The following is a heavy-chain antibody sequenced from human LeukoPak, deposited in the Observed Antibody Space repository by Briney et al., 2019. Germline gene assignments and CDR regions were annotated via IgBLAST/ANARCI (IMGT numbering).Heavy chain of an antibody. CDR3: ARDLGSSWTAPDY. CDR1: GGTFSSYA. J-gene: IGHJ4*02. CDR2: IIPILGIA. Sequence: SVKVSCKASGGTFSSYATSWVRQAPGQGLEWMGRIIPILGIANYAQRFQGRVTITADKSTSTAYMELSSLRSKDTAVYYCARDLGSSWTAPDYWGQGTLVTVSS. D-gene: IGHD6-13*01. V-gene: IGHV1-69*04.